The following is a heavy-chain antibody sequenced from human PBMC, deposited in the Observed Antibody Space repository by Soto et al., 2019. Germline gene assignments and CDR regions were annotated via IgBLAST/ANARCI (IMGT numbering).Heavy chain of an antibody. CDR1: GGSVISGAYY. CDR2: IYYSGST. Sequence: SETLSLTCTFSGGSVISGAYYWSWIRQPPEKGLEWIGYIYYSGSTNYNPSLKSRVTISVDTSKNQFSLKLTSVTAADTAVYYCARAISTGYNILTGYYMDYWGQGSLVTVSS. V-gene: IGHV4-61*08. CDR3: ARAISTGYNILTGYYMDY. J-gene: IGHJ4*02. D-gene: IGHD3-9*01.